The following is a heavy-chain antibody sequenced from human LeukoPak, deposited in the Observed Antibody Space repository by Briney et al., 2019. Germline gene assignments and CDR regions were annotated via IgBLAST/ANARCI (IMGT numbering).Heavy chain of an antibody. J-gene: IGHJ5*02. CDR3: ATVYYGSGSYARDVGFDL. V-gene: IGHV1-24*01. D-gene: IGHD3-10*01. Sequence: ASVKVSCKVSGYTLTELSMHWVRQAPGKGLEWMGGFDPEDGETIYAQKFQGRVTMTEDTSTDTAYMELSSLRSEDTAVYYRATVYYGSGSYARDVGFDLWGQGTLVTVSS. CDR2: FDPEDGET. CDR1: GYTLTELS.